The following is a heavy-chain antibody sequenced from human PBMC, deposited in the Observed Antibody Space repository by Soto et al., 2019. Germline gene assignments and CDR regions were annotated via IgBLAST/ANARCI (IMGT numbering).Heavy chain of an antibody. CDR1: GYTLNEVD. V-gene: IGHV1-24*01. D-gene: IGHD4-17*01. CDR3: TTYHGDYNFDH. CDR2: FDPDEAET. J-gene: IGHJ5*02. Sequence: QVQLVQSGAEVKKPGASVKVSCKVSGYTLNEVDMHWVRQAPGKGLEWLGGFDPDEAETIYAQHFQGRVTMTQDTSTDTVYMELSSLRSEDTGLYSGTTYHGDYNFDHWGQGTLVTVSS.